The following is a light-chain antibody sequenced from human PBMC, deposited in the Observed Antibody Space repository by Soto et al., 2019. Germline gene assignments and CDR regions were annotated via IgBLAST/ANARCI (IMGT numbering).Light chain of an antibody. CDR1: QSISGY. J-gene: IGKJ5*01. CDR3: QQTHSFPIT. CDR2: GAS. Sequence: DIQMTQSPSSRSASVGDRVTIARRASQSISGYLSWYQKKPRKAPRILIYGASTLQSGVPPRFSGSGSGTDFNLTISSLQTEDFAIYYCQQTHSFPITFGQGTRLEIK. V-gene: IGKV1-39*01.